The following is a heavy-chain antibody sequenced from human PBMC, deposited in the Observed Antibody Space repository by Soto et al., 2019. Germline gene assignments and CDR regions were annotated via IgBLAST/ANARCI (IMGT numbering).Heavy chain of an antibody. CDR1: GFTFSHYS. J-gene: IGHJ3*01. CDR3: VKVRDYYDREV. D-gene: IGHD3-22*01. CDR2: ISYDGTKK. V-gene: IGHV3-30-3*01. Sequence: QVQLVESGGGVVQPGRSLRLSCAASGFTFSHYSMHWVRQAPGKGLEWVTLISYDGTKKYYADSVKGRFTISRENSKKTLFLQMDSLRAEDTAVYYCVKVRDYYDREVWGQGTMVTVSS.